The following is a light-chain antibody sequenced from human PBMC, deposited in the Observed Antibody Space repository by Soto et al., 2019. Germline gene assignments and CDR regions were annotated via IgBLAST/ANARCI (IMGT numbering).Light chain of an antibody. CDR3: QKYGGAPYT. J-gene: IGKJ3*01. CDR1: QDIGDY. V-gene: IGKV1-27*01. CDR2: AAS. Sequence: DIQMTQSPSSLSASVGDRVTITCRASQDIGDYLVWYQQRPGKVPSLLIYAASTLQSGVPSRFSGSGFGTDFTLTISSLQSEDVATYYCQKYGGAPYTFGPGTKVDLK.